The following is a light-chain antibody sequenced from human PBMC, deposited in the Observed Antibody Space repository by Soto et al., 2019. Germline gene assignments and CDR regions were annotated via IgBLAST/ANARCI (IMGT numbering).Light chain of an antibody. CDR2: EVS. J-gene: IGLJ1*01. CDR1: SSDIGGYNY. V-gene: IGLV2-14*01. Sequence: QSVLTQPASVSGSPGQSITISCAGTSSDIGGYNYVSWYQQHPGKAPKVMIYEVSNRPSGVSNRFSGSKSGNTASLTISGLQAEDEADYYCSSYTSSSTIYVLGSGTKVT. CDR3: SSYTSSSTIYV.